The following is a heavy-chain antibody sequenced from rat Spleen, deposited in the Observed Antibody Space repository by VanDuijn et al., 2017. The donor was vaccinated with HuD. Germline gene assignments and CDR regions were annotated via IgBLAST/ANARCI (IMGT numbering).Heavy chain of an antibody. CDR3: ARGGYLPDY. CDR1: GYTFTSYD. Sequence: QVQLQQSGAELAKPGSSVKNSCKASGYTFTSYDISGIKQTTGQGLEYIGYINTGSGGTYYNEKCKGQATLTVDKSSSTAFLQLSSLTPEDTSVYYCARGGYLPDYWGQGGMVTVSS. J-gene: IGHJ2*01. V-gene: IGHV1-57*01. D-gene: IGHD2-2*01. CDR2: INTGSGGT.